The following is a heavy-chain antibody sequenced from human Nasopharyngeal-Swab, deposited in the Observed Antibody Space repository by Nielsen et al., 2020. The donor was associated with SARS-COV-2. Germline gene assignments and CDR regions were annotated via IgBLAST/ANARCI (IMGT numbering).Heavy chain of an antibody. V-gene: IGHV3-23*01. J-gene: IGHJ4*02. CDR3: AKGFTGYRSGSYADY. CDR2: ISGGGASE. D-gene: IGHD3-16*01. Sequence: GGSLRLSCAASGFTFTSYAMTWVRQAPGKGLEWVSSISGGGASENYADSVKGRFIISRDYSKKMLYLQMNSLRAEDTAVYYCAKGFTGYRSGSYADYWGQGTLVTVSS. CDR1: GFTFTSYA.